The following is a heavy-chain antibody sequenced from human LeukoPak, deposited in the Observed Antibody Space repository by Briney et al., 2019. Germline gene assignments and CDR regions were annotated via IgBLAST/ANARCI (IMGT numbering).Heavy chain of an antibody. V-gene: IGHV1-8*01. CDR3: AARDGYNGDY. CDR1: GYTFTSYD. D-gene: IGHD5-24*01. CDR2: MNPNSGNT. J-gene: IGHJ4*02. Sequence: ASVKVPCKASGYTFTSYDINLVRQATGQGLEWMGWMNPNSGNTGYAQKFQGRVTMTRNTSISTAYMELSSLRSDDKAVYYCAARDGYNGDYWGQGTLVTVSS.